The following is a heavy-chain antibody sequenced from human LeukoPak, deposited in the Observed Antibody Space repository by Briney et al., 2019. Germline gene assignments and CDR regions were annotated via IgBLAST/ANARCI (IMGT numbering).Heavy chain of an antibody. CDR3: AREVISSARQTDAFDI. Sequence: GGSLRLSCAASGFTFDDYAMHWVRQAPGKGLEWVSGISWNSGSIGYADSVKGRFTISRDNAKNTLYLQMNSLRAEDTAVYYCAREVISSARQTDAFDIWGQGTMVTVSS. D-gene: IGHD6-19*01. CDR2: ISWNSGSI. V-gene: IGHV3-9*01. J-gene: IGHJ3*02. CDR1: GFTFDDYA.